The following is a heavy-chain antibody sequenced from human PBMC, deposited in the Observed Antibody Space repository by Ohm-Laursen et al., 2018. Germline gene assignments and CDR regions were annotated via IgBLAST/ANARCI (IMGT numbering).Heavy chain of an antibody. V-gene: IGHV1-2*02. J-gene: IGHJ4*02. D-gene: IGHD5-18*01. CDR2: INPNSGGT. Sequence: SVKVSCKASGYTFTSYGISWVRQAPGQGLEWMGWINPNSGGTNYAQKFQGRVTMTRDTSISTAYMELSRLRSDDTAVYYCANLRDTAMVTDYWGQGTLVTVSS. CDR3: ANLRDTAMVTDY. CDR1: GYTFTSYG.